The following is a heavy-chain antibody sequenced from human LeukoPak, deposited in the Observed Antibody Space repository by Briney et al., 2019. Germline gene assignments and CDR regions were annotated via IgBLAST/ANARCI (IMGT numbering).Heavy chain of an antibody. CDR3: ARDLSSTSNWEFDF. J-gene: IGHJ4*02. CDR1: GYIFTDYF. D-gene: IGHD1-1*01. CDR2: INCNSGGT. V-gene: IGHV1-2*06. Sequence: ASVKVSCKASGYIFTDYFLHWVRQAPGQGPEWMGRINCNSGGTMYAQNLQGRVTMTRVTSITTACMELSGLTSDDTAVYYGARDLSSTSNWEFDFWGRGTLVTVSS.